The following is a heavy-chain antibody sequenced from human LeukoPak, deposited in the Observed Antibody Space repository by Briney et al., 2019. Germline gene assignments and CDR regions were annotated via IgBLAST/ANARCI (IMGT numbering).Heavy chain of an antibody. V-gene: IGHV3-48*02. CDR1: GFTFSSYS. D-gene: IGHD6-19*01. CDR3: ARDYRSSSGWTVDY. CDR2: ISTSSSTI. Sequence: ARGSLRLSCAASGFTFSSYSMTWVRQAPGKGLEWVSYISTSSSTIYYADSVKGRFTISRDNAKNSLYLQMNSLRDEDTAVYYCARDYRSSSGWTVDYWGQGTLVTVSS. J-gene: IGHJ4*02.